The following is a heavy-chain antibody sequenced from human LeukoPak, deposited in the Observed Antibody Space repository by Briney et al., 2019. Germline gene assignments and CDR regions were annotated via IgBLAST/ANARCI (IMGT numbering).Heavy chain of an antibody. Sequence: GGSLRLSCAGSGFIFSNYAMSWVRQASGQGLEWVSTISNSGDATFYADAVKGRFTISRDNSKNTLYLQMYSLRAEDTAIYYCAKAPPYTKYFDYWGQGTLLTVSS. CDR3: AKAPPYTKYFDY. J-gene: IGHJ4*02. V-gene: IGHV3-23*01. D-gene: IGHD1-1*01. CDR1: GFIFSNYA. CDR2: ISNSGDAT.